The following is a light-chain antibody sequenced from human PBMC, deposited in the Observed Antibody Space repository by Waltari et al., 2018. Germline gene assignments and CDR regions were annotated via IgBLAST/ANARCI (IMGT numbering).Light chain of an antibody. J-gene: IGKJ2*01. CDR3: HQYNDGPPFN. Sequence: DIVLTQSPATLSVSPGERAIISCRASQSVTTNLAWYQPKPGQPPRLLIYGASTRATDIPARFSGSGSGTEFTLTITSLQSEDFAVYYCHQYNDGPPFNFGQGTKLEIK. CDR1: QSVTTN. CDR2: GAS. V-gene: IGKV3-15*01.